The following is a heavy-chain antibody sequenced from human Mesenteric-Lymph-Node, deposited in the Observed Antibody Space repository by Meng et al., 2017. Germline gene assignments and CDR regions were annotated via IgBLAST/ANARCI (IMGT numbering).Heavy chain of an antibody. CDR1: GFTFSSYE. CDR3: ARVVGHDVDY. D-gene: IGHD1-26*01. V-gene: IGHV3-21*01. Sequence: GGSLRLSCAASGFTFSSYEMNWVRQAPGKGLEWVSSISSSSSYIYYADSVKGRFTISRDNAKNSLYLQMNSLRAEDTAVYYCARVVGHDVDYWGQGTLVTVSS. CDR2: ISSSSSYI. J-gene: IGHJ4*02.